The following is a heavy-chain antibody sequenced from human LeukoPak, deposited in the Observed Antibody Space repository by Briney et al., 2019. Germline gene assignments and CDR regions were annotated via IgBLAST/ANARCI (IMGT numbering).Heavy chain of an antibody. D-gene: IGHD3-22*01. CDR1: RYTFTGYY. J-gene: IGHJ4*02. CDR2: INPNSGGT. CDR3: ARATALYDSSGIPNFDY. V-gene: IGHV1-2*02. Sequence: ASVKVSCKASRYTFTGYYMHWVRQAPGQGLEWMGWINPNSGGTNYAQKFQGRVTMTRDTSISTAYMELSRLRSDDTAVYYCARATALYDSSGIPNFDYWGQGTLVTVSS.